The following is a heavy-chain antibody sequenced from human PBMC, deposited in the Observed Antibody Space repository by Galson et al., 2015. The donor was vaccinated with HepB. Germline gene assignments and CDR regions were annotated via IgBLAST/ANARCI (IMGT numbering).Heavy chain of an antibody. D-gene: IGHD4-17*01. V-gene: IGHV3-23*01. CDR1: GFPFSSCA. J-gene: IGHJ4*02. CDR3: AKGTYGDYRGFDY. CDR2: ISGNAAKS. Sequence: LRLSCAASGFPFSSCAMNWVRQAPGKGLEWVSSISGNAAKSNYADSVNGRFTISRDNSKNTLYLQLNSLTVEDTSEYYCAKGTYGDYRGFDYWGQGTLVTVSS.